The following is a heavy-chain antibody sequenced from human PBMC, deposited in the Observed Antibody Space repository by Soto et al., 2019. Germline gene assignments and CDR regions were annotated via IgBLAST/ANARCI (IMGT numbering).Heavy chain of an antibody. CDR1: GGSISSYY. Sequence: PSETLSLTCTVSGGSISSYYWSWIRQPAGKGLEWTGRIYTSGSTNYNPSLKSRVTMSVDTSKNQFSLKLSSVTAADTAVYYCARDRVAAADSNWFDPWGQGTLVTVSS. V-gene: IGHV4-4*07. CDR3: ARDRVAAADSNWFDP. CDR2: IYTSGST. J-gene: IGHJ5*02. D-gene: IGHD6-13*01.